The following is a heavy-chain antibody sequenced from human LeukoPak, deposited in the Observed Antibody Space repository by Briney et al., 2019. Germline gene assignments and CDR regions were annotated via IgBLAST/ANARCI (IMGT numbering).Heavy chain of an antibody. Sequence: PSETLSLTCAVYGGSFRGYYWSWIRQPPGKGLEWIGEINHSGSTNYNPSLKSRVTISVDTSKNQFSLKLSSVTAADTAVYYCARGLPGVTMRVWGQGTLVTVSS. J-gene: IGHJ4*02. D-gene: IGHD3-22*01. CDR3: ARGLPGVTMRV. CDR2: INHSGST. CDR1: GGSFRGYY. V-gene: IGHV4-34*01.